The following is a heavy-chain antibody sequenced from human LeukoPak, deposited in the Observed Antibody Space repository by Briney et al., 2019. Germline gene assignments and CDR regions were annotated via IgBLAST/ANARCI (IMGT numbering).Heavy chain of an antibody. Sequence: SVKVSCKASGGTFSSYAISWVRQAPGQGLEWMGGIIPIFGTANYAQKFQGRVTITADESTSTAYMELSRLRSEDTAVYYCARDHSSSSYFDYWGQGTLVTVSS. CDR1: GGTFSSYA. J-gene: IGHJ4*02. V-gene: IGHV1-69*13. CDR2: IIPIFGTA. D-gene: IGHD6-6*01. CDR3: ARDHSSSSYFDY.